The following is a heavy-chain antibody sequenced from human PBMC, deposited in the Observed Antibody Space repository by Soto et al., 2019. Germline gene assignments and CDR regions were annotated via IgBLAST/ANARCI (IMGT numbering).Heavy chain of an antibody. CDR2: ISDGGGST. Sequence: GGSLRLSCAASVFTFSSFAMSWVRQARGKGLEWVSVISDGGGSTYYADSVKGRFTISRDNSKNTLYLQVNSLRAEDTAVYYCAKTTTVTMYYFDYWGQGTLVTVSS. D-gene: IGHD4-17*01. CDR3: AKTTTVTMYYFDY. J-gene: IGHJ4*02. V-gene: IGHV3-23*01. CDR1: VFTFSSFA.